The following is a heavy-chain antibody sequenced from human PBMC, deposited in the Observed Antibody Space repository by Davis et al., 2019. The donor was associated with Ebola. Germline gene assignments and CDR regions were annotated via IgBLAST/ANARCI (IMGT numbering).Heavy chain of an antibody. CDR3: ARAWTIFGVASNWFDP. Sequence: ETLSLTCTVPGGSISSYYWSWIRQPPGKGLEWIGYIYYSGSTNYNPSLQSRVTISVDTSKNQFSLKLSSVTAADTAVYYCARAWTIFGVASNWFDPWGQGTLVTVSS. CDR1: GGSISSYY. V-gene: IGHV4-59*01. CDR2: IYYSGST. J-gene: IGHJ5*02. D-gene: IGHD3-3*01.